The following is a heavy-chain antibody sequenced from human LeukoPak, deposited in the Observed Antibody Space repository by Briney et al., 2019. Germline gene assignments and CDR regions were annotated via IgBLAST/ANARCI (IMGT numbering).Heavy chain of an antibody. V-gene: IGHV1-46*01. Sequence: ASVKVSCKASGYTFTSYHMHWVRRAPGQGLEWMGIINPDSGSTSYAQKFQGRVTMTRDTSTSTVYMELSSLRSEDTAVCYCARALPTTVTNPFFDYWGQGTLVTVSS. J-gene: IGHJ4*02. D-gene: IGHD4-11*01. CDR3: ARALPTTVTNPFFDY. CDR2: INPDSGST. CDR1: GYTFTSYH.